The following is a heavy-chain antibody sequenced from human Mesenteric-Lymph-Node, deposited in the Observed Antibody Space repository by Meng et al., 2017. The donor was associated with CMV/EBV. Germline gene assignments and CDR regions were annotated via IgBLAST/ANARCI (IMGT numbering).Heavy chain of an antibody. V-gene: IGHV3-30-3*01. CDR2: ISYDGSNK. D-gene: IGHD1-14*01. CDR1: GFTFSSYA. Sequence: GESLKISCAASGFTFSSYAMHWVRQAPGKGLEWVAVISYDGSNKYYADSVKGRFTISRDNSKNTLYLQMNSLRAEDTAVYHCAKEKEPYYYYGMDVWGQGTTVTVSS. CDR3: AKEKEPYYYYGMDV. J-gene: IGHJ6*02.